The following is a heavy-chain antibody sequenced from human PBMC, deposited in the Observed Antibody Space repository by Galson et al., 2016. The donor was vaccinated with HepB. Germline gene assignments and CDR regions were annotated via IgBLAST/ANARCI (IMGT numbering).Heavy chain of an antibody. J-gene: IGHJ5*02. CDR1: GDSLRNYA. CDR3: ARGPRRHKMWIGFHSNWFDP. V-gene: IGHV1-69*06. CDR2: IIPMFGTT. D-gene: IGHD3-3*01. Sequence: SVKVSCKASGDSLRNYAVSWVRQAPGQGLEWMGGIIPMFGTTNYAQKFQGRVTITADKSTNTVYMELSSLRSEDTAVFYCARGPRRHKMWIGFHSNWFDPWGQGTQVTVSS.